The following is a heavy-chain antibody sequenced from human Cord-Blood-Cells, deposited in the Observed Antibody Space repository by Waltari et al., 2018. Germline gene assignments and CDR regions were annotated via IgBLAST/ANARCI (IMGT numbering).Heavy chain of an antibody. Sequence: EVQLVESGGGLVQPGGSLRLSCAASGFTFSSYWMHWVRQAPGKGLVWGSRINSDGSSTSYADSVKGRFTISRDNAKNTLYLQMNSLRAEDAAVYYCARGGTYYDFWSGYYYWGQGTLVTVSS. CDR2: INSDGSST. CDR3: ARGGTYYDFWSGYYY. J-gene: IGHJ4*02. V-gene: IGHV3-74*01. D-gene: IGHD3-3*01. CDR1: GFTFSSYW.